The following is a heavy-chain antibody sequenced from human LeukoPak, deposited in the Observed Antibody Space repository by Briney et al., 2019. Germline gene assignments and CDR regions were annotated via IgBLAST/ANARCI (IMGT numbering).Heavy chain of an antibody. J-gene: IGHJ4*02. CDR2: ISYDGSNK. CDR1: GFTFSSYS. CDR3: ARDVGYDFWSGNRDY. Sequence: GGSLRLSCAASGFTFSSYSMHWVRQAPGKGLEWVSFISYDGSNKYYADSVKGRFTISSDNSKNTLYLQMNTLRAEDTAVYYCARDVGYDFWSGNRDYWGQGTLVTASS. D-gene: IGHD3-3*01. V-gene: IGHV3-30-3*01.